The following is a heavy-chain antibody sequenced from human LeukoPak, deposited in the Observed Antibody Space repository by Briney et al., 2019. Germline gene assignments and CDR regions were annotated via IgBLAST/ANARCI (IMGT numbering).Heavy chain of an antibody. Sequence: GGSLRLSCAASQFTFSTYSMNWVRQAPGKGLEWVSYISSSSNTIYYADSVKGRFTISRDNAKNSLYLQMSSLRAEDTAVYYCARDGGGTPAPDYYYYYMDVWGKGTTVTVSS. J-gene: IGHJ6*03. D-gene: IGHD1-1*01. CDR1: QFTFSTYS. V-gene: IGHV3-48*01. CDR2: ISSSSNTI. CDR3: ARDGGGTPAPDYYYYYMDV.